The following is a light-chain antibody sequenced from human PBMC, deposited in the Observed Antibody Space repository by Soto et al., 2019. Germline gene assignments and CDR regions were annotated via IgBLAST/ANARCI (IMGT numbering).Light chain of an antibody. CDR3: SSYTTSSSYV. V-gene: IGLV2-14*01. CDR1: ISDVGGYNY. Sequence: QTVLTQPAYVSGSPGQSVTISCTGTISDVGGYNYVSWYQQHPGKAPKLMIYEVSNRPAGVSHRFSGSKSANTASLTISGLQTEDEADYYRSSYTTSSSYVFGTGTKVTVL. J-gene: IGLJ1*01. CDR2: EVS.